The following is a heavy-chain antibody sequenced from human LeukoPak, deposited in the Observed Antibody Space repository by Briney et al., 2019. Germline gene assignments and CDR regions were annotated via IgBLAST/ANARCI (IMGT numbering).Heavy chain of an antibody. Sequence: GRSLRLSCAASGFTFSSYGMHWVRQAPGKGLEWVAMISSDGSKKYYADSVEGRFTISRDNSKNTLILEMISLRSEDTALYYCAKDRVTTIRGVSWGYYYYYGMDVWGQGSTVTVSS. CDR1: GFTFSSYG. D-gene: IGHD3-10*01. V-gene: IGHV3-30*18. J-gene: IGHJ6*02. CDR2: ISSDGSKK. CDR3: AKDRVTTIRGVSWGYYYYYGMDV.